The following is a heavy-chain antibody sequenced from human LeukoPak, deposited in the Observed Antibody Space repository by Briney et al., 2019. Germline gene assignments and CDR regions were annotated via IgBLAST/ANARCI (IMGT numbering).Heavy chain of an antibody. V-gene: IGHV3-23*01. CDR3: ATDVRMATLTGG. D-gene: IGHD5-24*01. J-gene: IGHJ4*02. CDR1: GFTVITND. Sequence: PGGSLRLSCAASGFTVITNDMTWVRQAPGQGLEWVSTISTSGGSTYYADSVKGRFTISRDNSENTLYLQMSSLRAEDTAVYYCATDVRMATLTGGWGQGTLVTVSS. CDR2: ISTSGGST.